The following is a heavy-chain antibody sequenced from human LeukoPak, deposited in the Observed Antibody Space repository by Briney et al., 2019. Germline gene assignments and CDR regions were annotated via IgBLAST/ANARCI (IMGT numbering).Heavy chain of an antibody. CDR3: ARDLLGVRGVSPWDY. J-gene: IGHJ4*02. CDR1: GGSLTNYY. V-gene: IGHV4-34*01. CDR2: INHSGSA. D-gene: IGHD3-10*01. Sequence: NSSETPSLTCAVYGGSLTNYYWSWIRQPPGKGLEWIGEINHSGSANYNPSLKSRVTMSVDTSKNQFSLKVTSVSAVDTAVYYCARDLLGVRGVSPWDYWGQGTLVTVSS.